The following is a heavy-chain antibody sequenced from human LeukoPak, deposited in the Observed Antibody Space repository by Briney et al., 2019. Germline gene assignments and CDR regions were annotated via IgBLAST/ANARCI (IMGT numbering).Heavy chain of an antibody. CDR1: GFTFSSYS. J-gene: IGHJ3*02. Sequence: GGSLGLSCAASGFTFSSYSMNWVRQAPGKGLEWVSYISSSSSTIYYADSVKGRFTISRDNAKNSLYLQMNSLRAEDTAVYYCAREASWDAFDMWGQGTMVTVSS. CDR2: ISSSSSTI. CDR3: AREASWDAFDM. V-gene: IGHV3-48*04.